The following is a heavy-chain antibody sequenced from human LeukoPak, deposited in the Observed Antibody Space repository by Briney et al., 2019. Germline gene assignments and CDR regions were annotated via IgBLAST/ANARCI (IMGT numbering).Heavy chain of an antibody. CDR2: ISYDGSNK. CDR1: GFTFSSYG. J-gene: IGHJ4*02. CDR3: ARASSKYSSTYFDY. Sequence: GRSLRLSCAASGFTFSSYGMHWVRQAPGKGLEWVAVISYDGSNKYYADSVKGRFTISRDNSKNTLYLQMNSLRAEDTAVYYCARASSKYSSTYFDYWGQGTLVTVSS. D-gene: IGHD6-13*01. V-gene: IGHV3-30*03.